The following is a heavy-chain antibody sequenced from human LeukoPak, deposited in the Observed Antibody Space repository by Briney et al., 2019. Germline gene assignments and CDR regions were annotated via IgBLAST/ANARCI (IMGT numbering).Heavy chain of an antibody. J-gene: IGHJ4*02. Sequence: SVKVSCKVSGYTLTELSMHWVRQAPGQGLEWMGRIIPILGIANYAQKFQGRVTITADKSTSTAYMELSSLRSEDTAVYYCARGSWTFDYWGQGTLVTVSS. V-gene: IGHV1-69*04. CDR2: IIPILGIA. CDR1: GYTLTELS. D-gene: IGHD6-13*01. CDR3: ARGSWTFDY.